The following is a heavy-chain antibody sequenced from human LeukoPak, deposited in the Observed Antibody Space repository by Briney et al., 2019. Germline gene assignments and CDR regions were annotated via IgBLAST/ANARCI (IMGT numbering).Heavy chain of an antibody. D-gene: IGHD6-19*01. CDR3: ARGWLTNTFDY. J-gene: IGHJ4*02. Sequence: GGSLRLSCAASGFTFSSYAMHWVRQAPGKGLEWVAVISYDGSNKYYADSVKGRFTISRDNSKNTLYLQMNSLRAEDTAVYYCARGWLTNTFDYWGQGTLVIVSS. CDR1: GFTFSSYA. CDR2: ISYDGSNK. V-gene: IGHV3-30-3*01.